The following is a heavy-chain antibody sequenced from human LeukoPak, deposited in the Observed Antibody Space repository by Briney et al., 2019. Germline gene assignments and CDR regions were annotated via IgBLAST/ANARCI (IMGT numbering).Heavy chain of an antibody. CDR1: GGTFSSYA. CDR3: ARGDPYYYGSGSYVAGRKYYFDY. CDR2: IIPIFGTA. J-gene: IGHJ4*02. Sequence: SVKVSCKASGGTFSSYAISWVRQAPGQGLEWMGGIIPIFGTANYAQKFQGRVTITADESTSTAYMKLSSLRSEDTAVYYCARGDPYYYGSGSYVAGRKYYFDYWGQGTLVTVSS. V-gene: IGHV1-69*01. D-gene: IGHD3-10*01.